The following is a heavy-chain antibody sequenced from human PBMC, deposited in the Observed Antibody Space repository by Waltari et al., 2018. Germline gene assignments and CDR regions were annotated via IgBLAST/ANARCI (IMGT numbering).Heavy chain of an antibody. J-gene: IGHJ4*02. D-gene: IGHD6-6*01. Sequence: EVQLVESGGGLVQPGGSLGLSCAASGLCFSSYWMTWVRQAPGKGLEWVASINEDGSEKQYVDSVKGRFTISRDNAKNSLYLQMNSLRADDTAVYYCARDSTRRFDYWGQGTLVTVSS. CDR1: GLCFSSYW. CDR2: INEDGSEK. CDR3: ARDSTRRFDY. V-gene: IGHV3-7*01.